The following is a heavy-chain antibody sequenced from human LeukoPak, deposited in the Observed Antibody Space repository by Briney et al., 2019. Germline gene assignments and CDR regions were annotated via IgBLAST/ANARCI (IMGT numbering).Heavy chain of an antibody. CDR1: GGSISSYY. Sequence: SETLSLTCTVSGGSISSYYWSWIRQPPGKGLEWIGYIYYSGSTNYNPSLKSRVTISVDTPKNQFSLKLSSVTAADTAVYYCARLRFSGPIIDYWGQGTLVTVSS. CDR3: ARLRFSGPIIDY. J-gene: IGHJ4*02. V-gene: IGHV4-59*01. D-gene: IGHD6-19*01. CDR2: IYYSGST.